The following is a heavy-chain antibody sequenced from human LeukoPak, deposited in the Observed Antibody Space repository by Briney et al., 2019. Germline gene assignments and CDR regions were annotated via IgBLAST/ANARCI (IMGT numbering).Heavy chain of an antibody. V-gene: IGHV3-64D*06. CDR3: VKGPDYDILTVYLDF. CDR2: ISSNVGRT. Sequence: GGSVRLSCSASGFTFSIYAMLWLPQAPGKGREYVSAISSNVGRTYYAESVKSRVTISRDNSKNTLYLQMSRLRAEDTAVYYCVKGPDYDILTVYLDFWGEGALVTVSS. D-gene: IGHD3-9*01. J-gene: IGHJ4*02. CDR1: GFTFSIYA.